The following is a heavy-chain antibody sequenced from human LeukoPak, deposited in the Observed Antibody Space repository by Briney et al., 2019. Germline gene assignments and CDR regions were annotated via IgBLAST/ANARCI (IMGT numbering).Heavy chain of an antibody. V-gene: IGHV4-31*03. Sequence: PSQTLSLTCTVSGGSISSGGHYWSWIRQHPGKGLEWIGYIYYSGRTYYNPSLKSRVTLSVDTSKNQFSLKLGSETAADTAVYYCARALEYSTSATSWFDPWGQGTLVTVSS. J-gene: IGHJ5*02. CDR3: ARALEYSTSATSWFDP. D-gene: IGHD6-6*01. CDR1: GGSISSGGHY. CDR2: IYYSGRT.